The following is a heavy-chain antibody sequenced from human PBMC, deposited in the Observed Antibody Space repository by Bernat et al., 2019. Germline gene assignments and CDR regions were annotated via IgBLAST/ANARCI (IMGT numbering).Heavy chain of an antibody. V-gene: IGHV1-69*02. CDR3: ARDYYDSSGYEEGSMPFDY. CDR1: GGTFSSYT. J-gene: IGHJ4*02. Sequence: QVQLVQSGAEVKKPGSSVKVSCKASGGTFSSYTISWVRQAPGQGLEWMGRIIPILGIANYEQKFQGRVTITADTSTSTAYMELSSLRSEDTAVYYCARDYYDSSGYEEGSMPFDYWGQRTLVTVSS. D-gene: IGHD3-22*01. CDR2: IIPILGIA.